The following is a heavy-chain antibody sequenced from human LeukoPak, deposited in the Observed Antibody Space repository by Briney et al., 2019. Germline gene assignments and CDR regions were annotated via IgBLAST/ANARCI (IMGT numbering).Heavy chain of an antibody. CDR3: ARDNCSGGSCLFDY. D-gene: IGHD2-15*01. CDR1: GYTFTSYG. V-gene: IGHV1-18*01. Sequence: ASVTVSCKASGYTFTSYGISWVRQAPGQGLEWMGWISAYNGNTNYAQKLQGRVTMTTDTSTSTAYMELRSLRSDDTAVYYCARDNCSGGSCLFDYWGQGTLVTVSS. CDR2: ISAYNGNT. J-gene: IGHJ4*02.